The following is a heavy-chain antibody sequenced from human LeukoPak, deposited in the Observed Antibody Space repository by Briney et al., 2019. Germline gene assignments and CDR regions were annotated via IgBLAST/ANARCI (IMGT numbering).Heavy chain of an antibody. V-gene: IGHV4-34*01. CDR3: ARLGMVLRYWYFDL. D-gene: IGHD3-10*01. Sequence: SETLSLTCAVYGGSFSGYYWSWIRQPPGKGLEWIGEINHSGSTNYNPSLKSRVTISVDTSKNQFSLKLSSVTAADTAVYYCARLGMVLRYWYFDLWGRGTLVTVSS. J-gene: IGHJ2*01. CDR1: GGSFSGYY. CDR2: INHSGST.